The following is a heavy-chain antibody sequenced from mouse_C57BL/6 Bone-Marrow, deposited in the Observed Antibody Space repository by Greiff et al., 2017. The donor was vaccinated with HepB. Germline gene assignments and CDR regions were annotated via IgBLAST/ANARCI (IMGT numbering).Heavy chain of an antibody. Sequence: QVQLQQPGAELVKPGASVKVSCKASGYTFTSYWMHWVKQRPGQGLEWIGRIHPSDSDTNYNQKFKGKATLTVDKSSSTAYMQLSSLTSEDSAVYYCASLVYYGYDDYAMDYWGQGTSVTVSS. CDR3: ASLVYYGYDDYAMDY. V-gene: IGHV1-74*01. J-gene: IGHJ4*01. D-gene: IGHD2-2*01. CDR2: IHPSDSDT. CDR1: GYTFTSYW.